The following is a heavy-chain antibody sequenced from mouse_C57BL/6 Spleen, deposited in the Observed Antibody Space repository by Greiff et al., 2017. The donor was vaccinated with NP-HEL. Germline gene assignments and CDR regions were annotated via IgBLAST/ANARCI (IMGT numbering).Heavy chain of an antibody. D-gene: IGHD1-1*01. CDR1: GFTFSSYA. CDR2: ISDGGSYT. CDR3: ARECRITTVVARYYAMDY. V-gene: IGHV5-4*01. J-gene: IGHJ4*01. Sequence: EVKVVESGGGLVKPGGSLKLSCAASGFTFSSYAMSWVRQTPEKRLEWVATISDGGSYTYYPDNVKGRFTISRDNAKNNLYLQMSHLKSEDTAMYYCARECRITTVVARYYAMDYWGQGTSVTVSS.